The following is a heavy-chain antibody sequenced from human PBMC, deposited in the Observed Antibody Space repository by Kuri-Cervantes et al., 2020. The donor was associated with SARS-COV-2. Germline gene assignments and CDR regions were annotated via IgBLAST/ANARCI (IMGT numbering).Heavy chain of an antibody. D-gene: IGHD3-16*01. J-gene: IGHJ4*02. CDR3: ARDLSWGYPYYFDY. CDR1: GFTFTSHA. Sequence: GGSLRLSCAVSGFTFTSHAMHWVRQAPGSGLEWVALISYDGNNKFYADSVKGRFTISRDNSKNTLYLQMNSLRAEGTAVYYCARDLSWGYPYYFDYWGQGTLVTVSS. CDR2: ISYDGNNK. V-gene: IGHV3-30*03.